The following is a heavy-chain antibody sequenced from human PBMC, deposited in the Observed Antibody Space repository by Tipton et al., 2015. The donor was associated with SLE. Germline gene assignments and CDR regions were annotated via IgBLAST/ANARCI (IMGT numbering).Heavy chain of an antibody. J-gene: IGHJ2*01. CDR1: GGSISSSSYY. D-gene: IGHD2-2*01. V-gene: IGHV4-39*07. Sequence: TLSLTCTVSGGSISSSSYYWGWIRQTPGKGLEWIGSIYYSGNTYYNPSLKSRVTISVDTSKSQFSLKLSSVTSADTAVYYCARRLVAAANDWSFCLWGRGSLVPVSS. CDR3: ARRLVAAANDWSFCL. CDR2: IYYSGNT.